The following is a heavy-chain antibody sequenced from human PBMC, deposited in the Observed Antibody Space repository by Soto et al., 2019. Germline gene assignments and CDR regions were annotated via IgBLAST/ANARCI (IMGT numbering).Heavy chain of an antibody. CDR1: GFTFSSYG. CDR3: ASFHYYYGMDV. CDR2: ISYDGSNK. J-gene: IGHJ6*02. Sequence: PGGSLRLSCAASGFTFSSYGMHWVRQAPGKGLEWVAVISYDGSNKYYADSVKGRFTISRDNSKNTLYLQMNSLRAEDTAVYYCASFHYYYGMDVWGQGTTVTVSS. V-gene: IGHV3-30*03.